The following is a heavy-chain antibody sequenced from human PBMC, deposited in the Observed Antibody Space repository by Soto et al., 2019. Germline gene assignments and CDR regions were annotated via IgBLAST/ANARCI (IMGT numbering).Heavy chain of an antibody. Sequence: SETLSLTCTVSGGSISSGGYYWSWIRQHPGKGLEWIGYIYYSGSTYYNPSLKSRVTISVDTSKNQFSLKLSSVTAADTAVYYCAREPGGYYGMDVWGQGTTVTVSS. CDR3: AREPGGYYGMDV. J-gene: IGHJ6*02. V-gene: IGHV4-31*03. CDR1: GGSISSGGYY. CDR2: IYYSGST.